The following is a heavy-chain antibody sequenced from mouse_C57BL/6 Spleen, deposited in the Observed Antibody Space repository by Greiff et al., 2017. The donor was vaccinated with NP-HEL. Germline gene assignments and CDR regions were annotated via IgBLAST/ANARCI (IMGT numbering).Heavy chain of an antibody. Sequence: VKLMESGAELVRPGASVTLSCKASGYTFTDYEMHWVKQTPVHGLEWIGAIDPETGGTAYNQKFKGKAILTADKSSSTAYMELRSLTSEDSAVYYCTRLQPYWGQGTTLTVSS. CDR3: TRLQPY. D-gene: IGHD6-1*01. V-gene: IGHV1-15*01. CDR1: GYTFTDYE. J-gene: IGHJ2*01. CDR2: IDPETGGT.